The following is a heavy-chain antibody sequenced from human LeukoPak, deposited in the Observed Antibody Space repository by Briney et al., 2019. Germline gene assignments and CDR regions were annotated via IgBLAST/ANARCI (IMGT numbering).Heavy chain of an antibody. D-gene: IGHD3-22*01. CDR1: GFPFINVW. CDR2: IKSKTDGGTT. Sequence: GPLHLSCAASGFPFINVWMSGVRQAPGKGLGWVGRIKSKTDGGTTDYAAHMKGRFTISRDDSKNTPYLQINSLKTEDTAVYYCTTREDYYDSSGYTPFDYWGQGTLVTVSS. J-gene: IGHJ4*02. V-gene: IGHV3-15*01. CDR3: TTREDYYDSSGYTPFDY.